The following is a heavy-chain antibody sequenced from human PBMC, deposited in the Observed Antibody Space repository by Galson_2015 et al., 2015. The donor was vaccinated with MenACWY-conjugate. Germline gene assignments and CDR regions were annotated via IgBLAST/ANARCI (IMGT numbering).Heavy chain of an antibody. CDR3: ARGNYYVSGTYYKSANFDY. D-gene: IGHD3-10*01. J-gene: IGHJ4*02. Sequence: LTCAVSGGSISINYWWPWVRQPPGKGLEWIGEIYHSGSTNYNPSLKSRLTVSVDKSKNQFSLKLSSVTAADTAVYYCARGNYYVSGTYYKSANFDYWGQGSLVTVSS. CDR2: IYHSGST. V-gene: IGHV4-4*02. CDR1: GGSISINYW.